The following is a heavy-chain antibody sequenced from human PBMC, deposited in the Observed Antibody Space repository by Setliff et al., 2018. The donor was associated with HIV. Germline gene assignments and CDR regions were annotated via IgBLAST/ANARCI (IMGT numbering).Heavy chain of an antibody. D-gene: IGHD6-13*01. CDR3: AREHSTTWPYFDF. V-gene: IGHV1-18*01. CDR2: ISGYSGHT. Sequence: ASVKVSCKASGYTFSDYDVAWVRQAPGQGLEWMGWISGYSGHTSYAQKIQGRVTMTTDTSTSTAYMELRSLRSDDTAVYFCAREHSTTWPYFDFWGQGTLGTVSS. J-gene: IGHJ4*02. CDR1: GYTFSDYD.